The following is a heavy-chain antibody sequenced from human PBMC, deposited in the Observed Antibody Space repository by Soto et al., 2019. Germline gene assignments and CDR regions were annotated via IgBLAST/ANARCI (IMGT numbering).Heavy chain of an antibody. Sequence: VPLVESGGGLMQPGGSLRLSCAASGFSVNSNFMYWVRKAPGPGLEWVSFTPRTGATLYADSVKGRLIVSRDDANNAVYLRLNSLTVDDTAVYYCRAWLLAESFDVWGPGTVVTVSA. D-gene: IGHD2-21*02. V-gene: IGHV3-53*01. CDR1: GFSVNSNF. J-gene: IGHJ3*01. CDR3: RAWLLAESFDV. CDR2: TPRTGAT.